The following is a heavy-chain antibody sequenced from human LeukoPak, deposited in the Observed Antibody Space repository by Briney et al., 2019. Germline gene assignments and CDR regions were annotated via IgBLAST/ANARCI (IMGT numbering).Heavy chain of an antibody. D-gene: IGHD1-26*01. Sequence: SETLSLTXTVSGGSISSSGYYWGWIRQPPGKGLEWIASIYYSGSTYYNPSPKSRVTISVDTSKNQLSLKLSSLTAADTAVYYCARHEYSGSYYGLSWFDPWGQGTLVTVSS. V-gene: IGHV4-39*01. CDR2: IYYSGST. CDR1: GGSISSSGYY. CDR3: ARHEYSGSYYGLSWFDP. J-gene: IGHJ5*02.